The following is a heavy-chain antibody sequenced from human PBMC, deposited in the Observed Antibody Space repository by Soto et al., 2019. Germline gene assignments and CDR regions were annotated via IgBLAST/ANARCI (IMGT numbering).Heavy chain of an antibody. J-gene: IGHJ3*02. V-gene: IGHV4-39*01. Sequence: SETLSLTCTVSGGSISSSNYYWDWIRQPPGKGLERIGSIYYSGNTYYSPSLKSRVTLSVDTSKDQFSLKLTSVTAADTAIYYCASFYYFDTSGYYYDTWGQGTMVTVSS. CDR3: ASFYYFDTSGYYYDT. CDR2: IYYSGNT. CDR1: GGSISSSNYY. D-gene: IGHD3-22*01.